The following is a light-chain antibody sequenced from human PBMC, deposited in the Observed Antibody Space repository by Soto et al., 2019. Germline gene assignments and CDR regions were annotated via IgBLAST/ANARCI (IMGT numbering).Light chain of an antibody. V-gene: IGLV2-14*01. CDR2: EVN. CDR1: SSDVGGHNY. Sequence: QSALTQPASVSGSPGQSITISCTGTSSDVGGHNYVSWYQQHPGKVPKLLIYEVNLRPSGISNRFSGSKSGNTASLTISGLQAEDEGYYYCSSYTRSITLVFGGGTKLTVL. CDR3: SSYTRSITLV. J-gene: IGLJ2*01.